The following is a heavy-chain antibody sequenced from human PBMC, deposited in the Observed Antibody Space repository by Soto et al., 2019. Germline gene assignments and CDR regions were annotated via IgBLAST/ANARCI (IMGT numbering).Heavy chain of an antibody. CDR2: XHXXXRT. Sequence: SXTLSLTCTVSGGSISSYYWSWIRQPPGKXXXXXXXXHXXXRTXXKKXXXXXXXIXXGKXXXQLHMKMRSVTAAETAVYYCATRYGGNFDYWGQGTLVNVSS. V-gene: IGHV4-59*01. CDR3: ATRYGGNFDY. J-gene: IGHJ4*02. D-gene: IGHD3-16*01. CDR1: GGSISSYY.